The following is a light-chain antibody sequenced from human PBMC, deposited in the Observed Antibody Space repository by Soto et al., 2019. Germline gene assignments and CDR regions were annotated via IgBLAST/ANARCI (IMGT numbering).Light chain of an antibody. CDR3: QQYNNWPLT. CDR1: QSVNSN. J-gene: IGKJ1*01. V-gene: IGKV3-15*01. CDR2: GAS. Sequence: EIVMTQSPATLSVSPGERATLSCRASQSVNSNFAWYQQKPGQAPRVLIYGASTRATGIPARFTGSGSGTEFTLTISSLQSEDFAVYYCQQYNNWPLTFGQGTKVEIK.